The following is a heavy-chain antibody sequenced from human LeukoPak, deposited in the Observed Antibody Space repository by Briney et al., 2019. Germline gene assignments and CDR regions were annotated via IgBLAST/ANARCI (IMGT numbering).Heavy chain of an antibody. CDR3: AREGGIGQYYFDY. Sequence: ASVKVSCTASGYTFTGYYMHWVRQAPGQGLEWMGWINPNSGGTNYAQKFQGRVTMTRDTSISTAYMELSRLRSDDTAVYYCAREGGIGQYYFDYWGQGTLVTVSS. CDR2: INPNSGGT. J-gene: IGHJ4*02. CDR1: GYTFTGYY. D-gene: IGHD2-21*01. V-gene: IGHV1-2*02.